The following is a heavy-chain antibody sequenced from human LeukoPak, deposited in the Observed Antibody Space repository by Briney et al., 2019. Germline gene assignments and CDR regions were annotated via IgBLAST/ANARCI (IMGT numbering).Heavy chain of an antibody. CDR3: ARDLGFSSPAPDAFDI. D-gene: IGHD2-2*01. V-gene: IGHV1-2*02. Sequence: ASVTVSCKASGYTFTGYYMHWVRQAPGQGLEWMGWINPNSGGTNYAQKFQGRATMTRDTSISTAYMELSRLRSDDTAVYYCARDLGFSSPAPDAFDIWGQGTMVTVSS. J-gene: IGHJ3*02. CDR1: GYTFTGYY. CDR2: INPNSGGT.